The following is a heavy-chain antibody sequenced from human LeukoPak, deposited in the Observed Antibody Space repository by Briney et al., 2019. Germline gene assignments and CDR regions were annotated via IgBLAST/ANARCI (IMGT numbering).Heavy chain of an antibody. CDR1: GFTFSSYA. CDR2: ISYDGSNK. J-gene: IGHJ3*02. V-gene: IGHV3-30*14. D-gene: IGHD5-24*01. CDR3: ARMATTSSDAAFDI. Sequence: GRSLRLSCAASGFTFSSYAMHWVRQAPGKGLEWVAVISYDGSNKYYADSVKGRFTISRDNSKNTLYLQMNSLRAEDTAVYYCARMATTSSDAAFDIWGQGTMVTVSS.